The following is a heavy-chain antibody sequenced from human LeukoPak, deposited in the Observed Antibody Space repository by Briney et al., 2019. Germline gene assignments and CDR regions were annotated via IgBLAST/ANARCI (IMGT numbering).Heavy chain of an antibody. D-gene: IGHD3-3*01. J-gene: IGHJ4*02. CDR2: INPSAGST. CDR3: ARLDITILSQGY. CDR1: GYTFTSYY. V-gene: IGHV1-46*01. Sequence: ASVKVSCKASGYTFTSYYIHWVRQAPGQGLEWMGIINPSAGSTSYAQKFQGRVTMTRDTSTSTLYMELSSLRSEDTAVYYCARLDITILSQGYWGQGTLVTVSS.